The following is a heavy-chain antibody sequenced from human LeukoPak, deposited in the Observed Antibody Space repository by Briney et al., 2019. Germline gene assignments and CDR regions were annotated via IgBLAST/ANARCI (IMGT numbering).Heavy chain of an antibody. CDR3: ARDPGGVVYFDY. D-gene: IGHD2-8*01. Sequence: GGSLRLSCAVSGFTFSNYDMHWVRQAPGKGLEWVAVIWYDGSNKYYADSVKGRFTISRDNSKNTLYLQMNILRAEDTAVYYCARDPGGVVYFDYWGQGTLVTVSS. J-gene: IGHJ4*02. CDR1: GFTFSNYD. CDR2: IWYDGSNK. V-gene: IGHV3-33*01.